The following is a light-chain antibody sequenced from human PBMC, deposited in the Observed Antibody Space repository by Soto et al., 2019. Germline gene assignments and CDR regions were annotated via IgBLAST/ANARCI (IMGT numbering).Light chain of an antibody. Sequence: EILVTKNKHSLPVTPGEPASISCRSSHSLLHSSGYNYVDWYLQKPGQSPQLLIYLVSNRASGVPERFSGSGSGTDFTLKISRVEAEDVGHYYCMQALQTPLTFGQGTRLE. CDR2: LVS. J-gene: IGKJ5*01. V-gene: IGKV2-28*01. CDR1: HSLLHSSGYNY. CDR3: MQALQTPLT.